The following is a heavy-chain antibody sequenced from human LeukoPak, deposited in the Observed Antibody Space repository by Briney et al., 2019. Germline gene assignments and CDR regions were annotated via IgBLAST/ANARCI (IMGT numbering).Heavy chain of an antibody. V-gene: IGHV4-34*01. D-gene: IGHD3-22*01. CDR2: INHSGST. J-gene: IGHJ4*02. CDR3: ARVDDSSGYYLVD. Sequence: SETLSLTCTVSGGSISSYYWSWIRQPPGKGLGWIGEINHSGSTNYNPSLRSRVTISVDTSKNQFSLKLSSVTAADTAVYYCARVDDSSGYYLVDWGQGTLVTVSS. CDR1: GGSISSYY.